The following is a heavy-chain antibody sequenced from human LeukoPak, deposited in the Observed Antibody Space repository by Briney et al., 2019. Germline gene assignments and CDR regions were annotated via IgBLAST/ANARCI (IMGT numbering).Heavy chain of an antibody. CDR3: ARGHEAAADDWYFDL. D-gene: IGHD6-13*01. Sequence: ASVKVSCKASGYTFTSYDINWVGQATGQGLEWMGWMNPNSGNTGYAQKFQGRVTITRNTSISTAYMELSSLRSEDTAVYYCARGHEAAADDWYFDLWGRGTLVTVSS. CDR2: MNPNSGNT. V-gene: IGHV1-8*03. CDR1: GYTFTSYD. J-gene: IGHJ2*01.